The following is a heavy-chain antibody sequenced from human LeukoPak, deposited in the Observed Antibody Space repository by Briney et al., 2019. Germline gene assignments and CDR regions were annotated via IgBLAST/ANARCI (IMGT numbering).Heavy chain of an antibody. J-gene: IGHJ6*02. CDR1: GYTFITYY. D-gene: IGHD2-15*01. CDR3: ARWHRDCSGGSCYRSYYYYYGMDV. CDR2: INPSGGST. Sequence: GASVKVSCKASGYTFITYYMHWVRQAPGQGLEWMGIINPSGGSTSFAEKFQGRVTMTRDTSTSTVYMELSSLRSEDTAVYYCARWHRDCSGGSCYRSYYYYYGMDVWGQGTTVTVSS. V-gene: IGHV1-46*01.